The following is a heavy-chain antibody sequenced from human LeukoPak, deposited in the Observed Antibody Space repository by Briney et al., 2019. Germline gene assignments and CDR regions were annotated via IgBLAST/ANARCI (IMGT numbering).Heavy chain of an antibody. D-gene: IGHD1-14*01. J-gene: IGHJ4*02. CDR3: ARGMTSFDY. Sequence: HGEFLKISCKGSGYSFTNYWIAWVRQTPGKGLEWMGIIYPGDSDTRYSPPFQGQVTISADKSFSTAYLQWSSLKASDTAIYYCARGMTSFDYWAQGTLVTVSS. V-gene: IGHV5-51*01. CDR2: IYPGDSDT. CDR1: GYSFTNYW.